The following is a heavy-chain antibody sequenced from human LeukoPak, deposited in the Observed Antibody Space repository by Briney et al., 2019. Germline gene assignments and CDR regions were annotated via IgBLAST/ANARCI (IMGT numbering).Heavy chain of an antibody. V-gene: IGHV1-2*02. CDR1: GYTFNGYY. CDR2: VNPNSGGT. Sequence: ASVKVSCKASGYTFNGYYMHWVRQAPGQGLEWMGWVNPNSGGTNYAQKFQGRVTMTRDTSISTAYMELSRLRSDDTAVYYCARAGEITGTSFYYYYYMDVWGKGTTVTVSS. J-gene: IGHJ6*03. CDR3: ARAGEITGTSFYYYYYMDV. D-gene: IGHD1-7*01.